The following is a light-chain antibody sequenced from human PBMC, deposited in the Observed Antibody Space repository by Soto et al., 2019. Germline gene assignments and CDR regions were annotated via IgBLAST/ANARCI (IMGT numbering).Light chain of an antibody. CDR3: PSYDTTLSAPYF. Sequence: QSVLTQPPSVSGAPGQSVTISCTGSSSNIGAGYDVHWYQQRPGTDPKLLIFGNINRPSGVPDRFSGSKSGTSASLAITEIQAEDEGDYYCPSYDTTLSAPYFFGNGNKVTV. CDR1: SSNIGAGYD. J-gene: IGLJ1*01. V-gene: IGLV1-40*01. CDR2: GNI.